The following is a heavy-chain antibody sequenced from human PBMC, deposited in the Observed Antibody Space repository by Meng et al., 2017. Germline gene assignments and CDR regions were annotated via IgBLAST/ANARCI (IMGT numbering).Heavy chain of an antibody. CDR2: IYYSGST. V-gene: IGHV4-30-4*01. Sequence: QLQLQESGSGLVKPSQTLSLTCTVSGGSISSGHYYWSWIHQPPGKGLEWIGYIYYSGSTHYNPSLKSRVIISLDTSKNQFSLKLSSVTAADTAVYYCARRGADYGAFDPWGQGTLVTVSS. CDR3: ARRGADYGAFDP. J-gene: IGHJ5*02. CDR1: GGSISSGHYY. D-gene: IGHD4/OR15-4a*01.